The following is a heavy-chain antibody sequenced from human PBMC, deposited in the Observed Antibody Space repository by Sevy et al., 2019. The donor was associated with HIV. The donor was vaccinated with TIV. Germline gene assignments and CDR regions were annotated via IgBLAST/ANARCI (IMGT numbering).Heavy chain of an antibody. V-gene: IGHV4-59*13. CDR2: IYYRGAT. Sequence: SETLSLTCSVSRGSITGYYWSWIRQSPGKGLEWIGHIYYRGATNHNPSLKSRVTISIDTSKNQFSLKLSSVSAADTAVYYCASAFPVTTTDRGDYWGQGILVTVSS. J-gene: IGHJ4*02. D-gene: IGHD4-17*01. CDR1: RGSITGYY. CDR3: ASAFPVTTTDRGDY.